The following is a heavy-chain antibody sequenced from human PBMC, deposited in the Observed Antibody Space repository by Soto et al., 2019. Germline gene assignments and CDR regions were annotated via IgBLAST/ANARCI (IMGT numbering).Heavy chain of an antibody. CDR2: ISAYNGNT. CDR3: AKIAAAGTGRVY. D-gene: IGHD6-13*01. CDR1: GYTFTSYG. V-gene: IGHV1-18*01. Sequence: ASVKVSCKASGYTFTSYGISWVRQAPGQGLEWMGWISAYNGNTNYAQKLQGRVTMTTGTSTSTAYMELSSLRSEDTAVYYCAKIAAAGTGRVYWGQGTLVTVSS. J-gene: IGHJ4*02.